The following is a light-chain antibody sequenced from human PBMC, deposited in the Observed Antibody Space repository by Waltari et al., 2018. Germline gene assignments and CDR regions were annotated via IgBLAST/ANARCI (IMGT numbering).Light chain of an antibody. CDR1: HDFSDY. Sequence: DIQMTQSPSSLSASVGDTVTITCQANHDFSDYLNWYQQKPGKAPNLLISEASHLEAGVPSRFSGSGYGTDFTFTISSLQPEDFATYYCQQHDNPPFTFGQGTKLEIK. CDR2: EAS. V-gene: IGKV1-33*01. J-gene: IGKJ2*01. CDR3: QQHDNPPFT.